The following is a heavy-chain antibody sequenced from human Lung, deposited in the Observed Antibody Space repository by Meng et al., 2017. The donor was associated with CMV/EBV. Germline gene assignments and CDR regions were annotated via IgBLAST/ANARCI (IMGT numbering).Heavy chain of an antibody. J-gene: IGHJ4*02. Sequence: CTASGSTFPSYGINWVRQATGQGLEWMGWMNPKSGNTGYALKFQGRVTMTRNTSINTAYMELSSLRSEDTAVYYCARGLGPSYADRDYWGQGTLVTVSS. V-gene: IGHV1-8*01. CDR2: MNPKSGNT. CDR1: GSTFPSYG. CDR3: ARGLGPSYADRDY. D-gene: IGHD4-17*01.